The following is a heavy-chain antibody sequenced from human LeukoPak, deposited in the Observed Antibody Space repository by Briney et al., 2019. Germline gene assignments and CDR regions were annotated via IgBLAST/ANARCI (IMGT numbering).Heavy chain of an antibody. D-gene: IGHD6-19*01. J-gene: IGHJ4*02. CDR2: ISYDGRNT. Sequence: GGSLRLSCTASGFAFSNHAMHWVRQAPGKGLEWVAVISYDGRNTYYADSVKGRFTISRDNSKNTLYLQMSSLRAEDTAVYHCAKDRVEGKKWLAQFDYWGQGTLVTVSS. CDR1: GFAFSNHA. CDR3: AKDRVEGKKWLAQFDY. V-gene: IGHV3-30*18.